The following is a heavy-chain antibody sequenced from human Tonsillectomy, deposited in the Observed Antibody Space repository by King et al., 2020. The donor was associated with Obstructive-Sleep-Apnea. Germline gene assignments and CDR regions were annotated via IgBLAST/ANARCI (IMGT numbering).Heavy chain of an antibody. CDR1: GFTFDDYA. J-gene: IGHJ3*02. CDR2: ISWNSGSI. D-gene: IGHD6-19*01. CDR3: AKGSGYSSGWGAFDI. V-gene: IGHV3-9*01. Sequence: VQLVESGGGLVQPGRSLRLSCAASGFTFDDYAMHWVRQAPGKGLEWVSGISWNSGSIGYADSVKGRFTISRDNAKNSLYLQMNSLRAEDTALYYCAKGSGYSSGWGAFDIWGQGTMVTVSS.